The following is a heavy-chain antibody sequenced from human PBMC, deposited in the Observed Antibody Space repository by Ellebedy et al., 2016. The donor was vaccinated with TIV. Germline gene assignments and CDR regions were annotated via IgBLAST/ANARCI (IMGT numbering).Heavy chain of an antibody. V-gene: IGHV3-23*01. J-gene: IGHJ4*02. Sequence: GESLKISCAASGFTIGGYAMSWVRQAPGKGLEWVSTITNTGDRIYYADSVKGRFTISRDISKNTLYLQMNSLRAEDTAVYYCAREHMTSTGSPLDYWGQGTLVTVSS. CDR3: AREHMTSTGSPLDY. CDR2: ITNTGDRI. D-gene: IGHD1-1*01. CDR1: GFTIGGYA.